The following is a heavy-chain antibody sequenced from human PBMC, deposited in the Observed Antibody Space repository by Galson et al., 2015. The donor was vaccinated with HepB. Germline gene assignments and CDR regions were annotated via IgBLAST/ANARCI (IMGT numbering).Heavy chain of an antibody. V-gene: IGHV3-30*03. CDR1: GFTFSSYG. D-gene: IGHD6-19*01. CDR2: ISYDGSNK. CDR3: ARNGYSSGWSAGDYFDY. J-gene: IGHJ4*02. Sequence: SLRLSCAASGFTFSSYGMHWVRQAPGKGLEWVAVISYDGSNKYYADSVKGRFTISRDNSKNTLYLRMNSLRAEDTAVYYCARNGYSSGWSAGDYFDYWGQGTLVTVSS.